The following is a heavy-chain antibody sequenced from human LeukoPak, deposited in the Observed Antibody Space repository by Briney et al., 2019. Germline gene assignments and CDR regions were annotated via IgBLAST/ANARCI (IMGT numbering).Heavy chain of an antibody. CDR3: ARVHDYSFWYFDL. CDR2: IIPIFGTA. Sequence: GASVKVSCKASGGTFSSYAISWVRQAPGQGLEWMGGIIPIFGTAKYAQKFQGRVTITADKSTSTAYMELSSLRSEDTAVYYCARVHDYSFWYFDLWGRGTLVTVSS. D-gene: IGHD4-11*01. CDR1: GGTFSSYA. J-gene: IGHJ2*01. V-gene: IGHV1-69*06.